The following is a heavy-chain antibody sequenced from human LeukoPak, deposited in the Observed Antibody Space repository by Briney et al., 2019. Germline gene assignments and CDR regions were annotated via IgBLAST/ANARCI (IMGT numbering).Heavy chain of an antibody. CDR3: ASEAGYSSGWYVAGFDY. V-gene: IGHV1-69*04. CDR1: GGTFSSYA. D-gene: IGHD6-19*01. Sequence: SVKVSCKASGGTFSSYAISWVQQAPGQGLEWMGRIIPILGIANYAQKFQGRVTITADKSTSTAYMELSSLRSEDTAVYYCASEAGYSSGWYVAGFDYWGQGTLVTVSS. CDR2: IIPILGIA. J-gene: IGHJ4*02.